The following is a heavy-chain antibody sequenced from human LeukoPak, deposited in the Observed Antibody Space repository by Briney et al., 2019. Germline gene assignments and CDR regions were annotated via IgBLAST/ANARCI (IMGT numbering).Heavy chain of an antibody. J-gene: IGHJ5*02. Sequence: KPSETLSLTCVVSGDSITSGYYWAWIRQPPGKGLEWIGSIFHSGSTYRNPSLRSRVTISLNTSKNQISLILSSMTAADTAVYYCARSSSVDTALVGAHWFDPWGQGTLVTVSS. CDR2: IFHSGST. CDR1: GDSITSGYY. CDR3: ARSSSVDTALVGAHWFDP. D-gene: IGHD5-18*01. V-gene: IGHV4-38-2*01.